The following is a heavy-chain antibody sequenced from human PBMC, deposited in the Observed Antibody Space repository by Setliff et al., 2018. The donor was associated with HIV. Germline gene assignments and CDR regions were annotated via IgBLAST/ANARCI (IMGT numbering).Heavy chain of an antibody. J-gene: IGHJ4*02. CDR2: MNHRGVI. CDR3: AREDSSYHYFDY. Sequence: SETLSLTCTVYGGSFSGYYWTWIRQPPGKGLEFIGEMNHRGVIKYLSSLKSRVTMAVDTSKKQFSLKLTSVTAAGTAVYYCAREDSSYHYFDYWGQGMLVTVSS. CDR1: GGSFSGYY. V-gene: IGHV4-34*01. D-gene: IGHD6-6*01.